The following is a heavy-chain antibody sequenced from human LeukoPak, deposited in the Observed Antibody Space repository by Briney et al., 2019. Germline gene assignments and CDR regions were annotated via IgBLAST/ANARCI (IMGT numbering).Heavy chain of an antibody. CDR3: ARGYCTNAVCSLGPTQA. D-gene: IGHD2-8*01. CDR2: IYYTGST. Sequence: SETLSLTCTVSGGSISSDAYYWGWIRQPPGKGLEWVGTIYYTGSTYYNPSLKSRVTISLDTSKNQFSLKLSSVTAADTAVYYCARGYCTNAVCSLGPTQAWGQGTLVTVSS. J-gene: IGHJ4*02. V-gene: IGHV4-39*07. CDR1: GGSISSDAYY.